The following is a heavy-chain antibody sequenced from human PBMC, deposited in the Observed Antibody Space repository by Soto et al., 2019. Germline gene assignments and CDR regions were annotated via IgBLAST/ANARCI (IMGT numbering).Heavy chain of an antibody. V-gene: IGHV3-33*01. Sequence: QVQLVESGGGVVQPGRSLRLSCAASGFTFSSYGMHWVRQAPGKGLEWVAVIWYGGSNKYYADSVKGRFTISRDNSKNTLYLQMNSLRAEDTAVYYCARDLDWDGSAPLDYWGQGTLVTVSS. CDR2: IWYGGSNK. D-gene: IGHD3-10*01. J-gene: IGHJ4*02. CDR1: GFTFSSYG. CDR3: ARDLDWDGSAPLDY.